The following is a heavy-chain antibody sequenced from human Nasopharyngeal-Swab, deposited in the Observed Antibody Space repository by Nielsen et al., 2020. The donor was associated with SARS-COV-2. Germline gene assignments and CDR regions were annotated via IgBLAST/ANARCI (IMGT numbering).Heavy chain of an antibody. CDR3: ARVSPLPYSSSWYYFDY. D-gene: IGHD6-13*01. CDR1: GYSFTNEG. J-gene: IGHJ4*02. Sequence: ASVKVSCKASGYSFTNEGITWVRQAPGQGLEWMGWISVYNGNTDYAQKFRGRVTMTTDTSTTTGHMELRSLRSEDTAVYYCARVSPLPYSSSWYYFDYWGQGALVTVSS. V-gene: IGHV1-18*01. CDR2: ISVYNGNT.